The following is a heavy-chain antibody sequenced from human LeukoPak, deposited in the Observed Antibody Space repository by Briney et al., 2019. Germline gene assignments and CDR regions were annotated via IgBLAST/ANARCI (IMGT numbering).Heavy chain of an antibody. J-gene: IGHJ6*02. D-gene: IGHD2-15*01. Sequence: KPGGSLRLSRAASGFTFSSYSMNWVRQAPGRGLEWVSSISSSSYIYYADSVKGRFTISRDNAKNSLCLQMNSLRAEDTAVYYCGRVRCSGGSCYPYYFYGMDVWGQGTTVTVSS. CDR2: ISSSSYI. CDR1: GFTFSSYS. V-gene: IGHV3-21*01. CDR3: GRVRCSGGSCYPYYFYGMDV.